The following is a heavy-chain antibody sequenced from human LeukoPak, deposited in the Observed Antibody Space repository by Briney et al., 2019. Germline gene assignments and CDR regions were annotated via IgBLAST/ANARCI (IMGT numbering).Heavy chain of an antibody. CDR1: GFTFSSYG. CDR3: ARAGDFDWLLSFDY. J-gene: IGHJ4*02. D-gene: IGHD3-9*01. V-gene: IGHV3-33*01. CDR2: IWYDGSNK. Sequence: PGGSLRLSCAASGFTFSSYGMHWVRQAPGKGLEWVAVIWYDGSNKYYADSVKGRFTISRDNSKNTLYLQMNSLRAEVTAVYYCARAGDFDWLLSFDYWGQGTLVTVSS.